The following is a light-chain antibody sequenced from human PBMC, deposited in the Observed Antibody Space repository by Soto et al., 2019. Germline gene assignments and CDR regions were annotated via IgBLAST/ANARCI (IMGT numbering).Light chain of an antibody. CDR1: SSDVGSYNL. J-gene: IGLJ3*02. V-gene: IGLV2-14*02. CDR2: EGS. Sequence: QSALTQPASVSGSPGQSITISCTGTSSDVGSYNLVSWYQQHPGRAPKLMIYEGSKRPSGVSNRFSGSKSGNTASLTISGLQAEDEADYYCCSYTSSSTPWVFGGGTQLTVL. CDR3: CSYTSSSTPWV.